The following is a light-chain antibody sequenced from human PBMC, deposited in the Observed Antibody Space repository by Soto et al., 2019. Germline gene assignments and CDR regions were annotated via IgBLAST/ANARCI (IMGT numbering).Light chain of an antibody. J-gene: IGLJ2*01. CDR3: QTWGTGSDEV. V-gene: IGLV4-69*01. CDR2: LNSDGSH. Sequence: QLVLTQSPSASASLGASVKLTCTLSSGHSSYAIAWHQQQPEKGPRYLMKLNSDGSHSKGDGIPDRFSGSSSGAERYLTISSLQSEDEADYYCQTWGTGSDEVFGGGTKLTVL. CDR1: SGHSSYA.